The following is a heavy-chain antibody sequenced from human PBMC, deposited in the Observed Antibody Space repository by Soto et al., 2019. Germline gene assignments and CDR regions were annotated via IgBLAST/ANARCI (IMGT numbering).Heavy chain of an antibody. D-gene: IGHD4-4*01. CDR3: ALYRNDYYGMDV. CDR2: IDPSDSYT. Sequence: GESLKISFKGSGYSFTSYWISWVRQMPGKGLEWMGRIDPSDSYTNYSPSFQGHVTISADKSISTAYLQWSSLKASDTAMYYCALYRNDYYGMDVGGQGTTVTVSS. J-gene: IGHJ6*02. CDR1: GYSFTSYW. V-gene: IGHV5-10-1*01.